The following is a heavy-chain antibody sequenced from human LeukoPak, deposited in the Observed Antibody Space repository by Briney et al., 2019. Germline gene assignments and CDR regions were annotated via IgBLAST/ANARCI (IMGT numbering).Heavy chain of an antibody. D-gene: IGHD3-22*01. J-gene: IGHJ3*02. CDR1: GYTFTDYY. V-gene: IGHV1-2*06. CDR2: INPNSGGT. CDR3: AREPNTYYDSSGAPRAFDT. Sequence: VASVKVSCKASGYTFTDYYMHWVRQAPGQGLEWMGRINPNSGGTNYAQKFQGRVTMTRDTSISTAYMELSRLRSDDTAVYYCAREPNTYYDSSGAPRAFDTWGQGTMVTVSS.